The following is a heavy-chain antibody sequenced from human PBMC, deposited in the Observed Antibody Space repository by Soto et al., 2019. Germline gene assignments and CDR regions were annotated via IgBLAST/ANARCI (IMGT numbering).Heavy chain of an antibody. J-gene: IGHJ6*03. D-gene: IGHD6-13*01. V-gene: IGHV4-34*01. Sequence: SETLSLTCAVYGGSFSGYYWSWIRQPPGKGLEWIGEINHSGSTNYNPSLKSRVTISVDTSKNQFSLKLSSVAAADTSVYYCARNLRRSSSSRYYYYVDVLGKGTTFTVSS. CDR3: ARNLRRSSSSRYYYYVDV. CDR1: GGSFSGYY. CDR2: INHSGST.